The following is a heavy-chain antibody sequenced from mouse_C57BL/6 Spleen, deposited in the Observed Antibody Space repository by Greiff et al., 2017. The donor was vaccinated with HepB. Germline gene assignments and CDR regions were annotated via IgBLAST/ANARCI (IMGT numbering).Heavy chain of an antibody. D-gene: IGHD2-3*01. Sequence: QVQLQQPGAELVKPGASVKLSCKASGYTFTSYWMHWVKQRPGQGLEWIGMIHPNSGSTNYNEKFKSKATLTVDKSSSTAYMQLSSLSSEDSAVYYCARWLLPYAMDYWGQGTSVTVSS. CDR1: GYTFTSYW. CDR3: ARWLLPYAMDY. V-gene: IGHV1-64*01. J-gene: IGHJ4*01. CDR2: IHPNSGST.